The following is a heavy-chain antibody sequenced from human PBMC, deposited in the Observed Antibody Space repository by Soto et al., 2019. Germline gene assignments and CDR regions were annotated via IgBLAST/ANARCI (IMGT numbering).Heavy chain of an antibody. CDR3: ARPAATVIFYSGMDV. CDR1: GFTFSDYA. J-gene: IGHJ6*02. Sequence: SLRLSCAASGFTFSDYAMHWVRQAPGKGLEWVAIISFDGSNEHYADSVQGRFTISRDNSENTLYLQMNSLRADDTAVYYCARPAATVIFYSGMDVWGQGTTVTVSS. CDR2: ISFDGSNE. D-gene: IGHD4-17*01. V-gene: IGHV3-30-3*01.